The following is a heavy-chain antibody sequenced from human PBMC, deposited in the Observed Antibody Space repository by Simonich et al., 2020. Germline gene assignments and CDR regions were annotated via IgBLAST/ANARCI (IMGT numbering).Heavy chain of an antibody. J-gene: IGHJ6*03. CDR1: GFTFSRYW. CDR3: ARDGLGTAYYYYMDV. D-gene: IGHD7-27*01. Sequence: EVQLVESGGGLVQPGGSLRLSCAVSGFTFSRYWMSWVRQAPGKGLEWVANIKQDGSEKYYVCSVKGRFTISRDNDKNSLYLQMNSLRAEDTAVYYCARDGLGTAYYYYMDVWGKGTTVTVSS. CDR2: IKQDGSEK. V-gene: IGHV3-7*01.